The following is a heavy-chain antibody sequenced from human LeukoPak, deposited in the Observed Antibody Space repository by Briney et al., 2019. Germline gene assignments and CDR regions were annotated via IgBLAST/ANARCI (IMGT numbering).Heavy chain of an antibody. CDR1: GFTFSSYA. CDR3: AKNPSSYSGGDCYSDY. V-gene: IGHV3-23*01. J-gene: IGHJ4*02. CDR2: ISRSGGST. D-gene: IGHD2-21*01. Sequence: PGGSLRLSCAASGFTFSSYAMSWVRQAPGKGLEWVSAISRSGGSTYYADSVKGRFTISRDNSKNTLYLQMDSLRAEDTAVYYCAKNPSSYSGGDCYSDYWSQGTLVTVSS.